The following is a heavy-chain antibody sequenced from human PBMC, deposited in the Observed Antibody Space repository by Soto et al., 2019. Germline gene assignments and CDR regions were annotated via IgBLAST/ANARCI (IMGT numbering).Heavy chain of an antibody. Sequence: TLSLTCTVSGGSISSGGYYWSWIRQHPGKGLEWIGYIYYSGSTYYNPSLKSRVTISVDTSKNQFSLKLSSVTAADTAVYYCAGQSKTHPFDYWGQGTLVTVSS. CDR2: IYYSGST. V-gene: IGHV4-31*03. CDR1: GGSISSGGYY. CDR3: AGQSKTHPFDY. J-gene: IGHJ4*02.